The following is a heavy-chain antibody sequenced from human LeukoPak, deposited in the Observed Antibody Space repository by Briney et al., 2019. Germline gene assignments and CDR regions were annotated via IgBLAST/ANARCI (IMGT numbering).Heavy chain of an antibody. CDR2: ISGSGGST. D-gene: IGHD4-17*01. CDR1: GFPFSSYA. V-gene: IGHV3-23*01. Sequence: PGGSLRLSCAASGFPFSSYAMSWVRQAPGKGLEWVSAISGSGGSTYYADSVKGRFTISRDNSKNTLYLQMNSLRAEDTAVYYCAKAFYGDYDLDYWGQGTLVTVSS. J-gene: IGHJ4*02. CDR3: AKAFYGDYDLDY.